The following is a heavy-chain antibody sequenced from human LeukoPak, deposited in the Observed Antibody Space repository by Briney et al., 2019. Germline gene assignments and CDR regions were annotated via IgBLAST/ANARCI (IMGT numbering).Heavy chain of an antibody. V-gene: IGHV3-23*01. CDR1: GFTFSTFA. CDR3: ATYRQVLLLFES. D-gene: IGHD2-8*02. CDR2: IFPSGGEI. Sequence: GGSLRLSCAASGFTFSTFAMIWVRQPPGKGLEWVSSIFPSGGEIHYADSVRGRFTISRDNSKSTLSLQMNSLRAEDTAIYYCATYRQVLLLFESWGQGTLVTVSS. J-gene: IGHJ4*02.